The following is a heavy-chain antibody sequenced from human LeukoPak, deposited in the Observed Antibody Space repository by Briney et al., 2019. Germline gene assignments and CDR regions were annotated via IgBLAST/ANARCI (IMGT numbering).Heavy chain of an antibody. CDR2: ISSSGSTI. CDR1: GFTFSSYE. CDR3: ARSHYYDSSGYHGGGAFDI. V-gene: IGHV3-48*03. J-gene: IGHJ3*02. D-gene: IGHD3-22*01. Sequence: GGSLRLSCAASGFTFSSYEMNWVRQAPGKGLEWVSYISSSGSTIYYADSVKGRFTASRDNAKNSLYLQMNSLRAEDTAVYYCARSHYYDSSGYHGGGAFDIWGQGTMVTVSS.